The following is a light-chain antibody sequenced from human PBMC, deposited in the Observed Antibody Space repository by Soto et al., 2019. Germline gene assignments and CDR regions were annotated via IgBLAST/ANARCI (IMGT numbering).Light chain of an antibody. CDR2: AVS. V-gene: IGKV3-20*01. J-gene: IGKJ2*01. CDR1: QSITSNY. Sequence: EIVLMQSPGTLSLSPGERATLSCRASQSITSNYLAWYQQKPGQAPRLLVYAVSGRPNGIPDRFSGSGSGTDFTLTISRLEPEDFALYSCQQYGRSPYTFGQGTQLEIK. CDR3: QQYGRSPYT.